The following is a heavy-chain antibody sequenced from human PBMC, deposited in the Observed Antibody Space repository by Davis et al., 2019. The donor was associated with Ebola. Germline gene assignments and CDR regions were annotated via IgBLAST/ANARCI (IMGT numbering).Heavy chain of an antibody. D-gene: IGHD7-27*01. CDR1: GGSISSYY. J-gene: IGHJ6*02. CDR3: ASGANWDRRYYYYGMDV. Sequence: SETLSLTCTVSGGSISSYYWSWIRQPPGKGLEWIGYIYYSGSTNYNPSLKSRVTISVDTSKNQFSLKLSSVTAADTAVYYCASGANWDRRYYYYGMDVWGQGTTVTVSS. CDR2: IYYSGST. V-gene: IGHV4-59*12.